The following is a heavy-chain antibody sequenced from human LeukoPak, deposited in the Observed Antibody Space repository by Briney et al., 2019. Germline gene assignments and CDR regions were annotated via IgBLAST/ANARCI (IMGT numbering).Heavy chain of an antibody. V-gene: IGHV3-23*01. D-gene: IGHD3-22*01. CDR2: INGSGINT. CDR1: GFTFSNYV. J-gene: IGHJ4*02. CDR3: AKSNYYDSSGYYNG. Sequence: GGSLRLSCAASGFTFSNYVMSWVRQAPGKGLEWVSGINGSGINTYYADSVKGRFTISRDNSKNTLSLQMDSLRAEDTAVYYCAKSNYYDSSGYYNGWGQGTLVTVS.